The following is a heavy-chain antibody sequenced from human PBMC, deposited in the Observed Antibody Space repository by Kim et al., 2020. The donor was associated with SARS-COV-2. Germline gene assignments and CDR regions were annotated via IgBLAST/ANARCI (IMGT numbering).Heavy chain of an antibody. J-gene: IGHJ6*02. V-gene: IGHV1-69*13. CDR2: IIPIFGTA. CDR1: GGTFSSYA. D-gene: IGHD3-10*01. Sequence: SVKVSCKASGGTFSSYAISWVRQAPGQGLEWMGGIIPIFGTANYAQKFQGRVTITADESTSTAYMELSSLRSEDTAVYYCARGPEPRCGELLRAYYYYGMDVWGQGTTVTVSS. CDR3: ARGPEPRCGELLRAYYYYGMDV.